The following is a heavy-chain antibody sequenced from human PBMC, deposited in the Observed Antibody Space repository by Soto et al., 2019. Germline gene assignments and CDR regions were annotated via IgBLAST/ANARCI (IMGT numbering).Heavy chain of an antibody. CDR3: ARDSRNRNFFDY. Sequence: GGSLRLSCAASGFTVSSNYMTWVRQAPGKGLEWVSVIYSGGSTYYADSVKGRFTISRDNSKNTLYLQMNSLRAEDTALYYCARDSRNRNFFDYWGQGALVTVSS. CDR1: GFTVSSNY. J-gene: IGHJ4*02. CDR2: IYSGGST. V-gene: IGHV3-53*01. D-gene: IGHD2-2*01.